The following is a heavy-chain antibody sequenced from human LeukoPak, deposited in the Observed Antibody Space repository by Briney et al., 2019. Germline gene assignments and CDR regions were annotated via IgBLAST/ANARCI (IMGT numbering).Heavy chain of an antibody. J-gene: IGHJ4*02. V-gene: IGHV1-46*01. CDR2: IDPSGGST. CDR3: VRESGGHPATSEDY. CDR1: GYTFTSYY. D-gene: IGHD4-23*01. Sequence: ASVNVSCMASGYTFTSYYIHWVRQAPGQGLEWMGIIDPSGGSTTYAQKFQGRVTMTRDTSTSTVYMELSSLRSEDTAVYYCVRESGGHPATSEDYWGQGTQVTVSS.